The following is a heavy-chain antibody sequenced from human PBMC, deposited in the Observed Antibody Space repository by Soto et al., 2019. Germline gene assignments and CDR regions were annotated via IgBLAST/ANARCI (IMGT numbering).Heavy chain of an antibody. Sequence: PSETLSLTCTVSGGSISSYYWSWIRQPPGKGLEWIGYIYYSGSTNYNPSLKSRVTRSVDTSKNQFSLKLSSVTAADTAVYYCSRGGGYYYMDVWGKGTTVTVSS. V-gene: IGHV4-59*01. CDR1: GGSISSYY. J-gene: IGHJ6*03. CDR3: SRGGGYYYMDV. D-gene: IGHD2-15*01. CDR2: IYYSGST.